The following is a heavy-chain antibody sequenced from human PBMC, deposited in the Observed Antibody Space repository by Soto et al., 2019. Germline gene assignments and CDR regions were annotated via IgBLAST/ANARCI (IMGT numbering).Heavy chain of an antibody. J-gene: IGHJ4*02. CDR2: TTDSGGDS. Sequence: WLSXRLSCLSSVSNFIIRSSSLFRQAPGEGLEFVSVTTDSGGDSKYADSVRGRFTISRDNSKNTLYLQMSSLRVDDSAVYYCASASSDSYPGSPIFELWGRGTLVKVYS. CDR3: ASASSDSYPGSPIFEL. D-gene: IGHD3-10*01. CDR1: VSNFIIRS. V-gene: IGHV3-23*01.